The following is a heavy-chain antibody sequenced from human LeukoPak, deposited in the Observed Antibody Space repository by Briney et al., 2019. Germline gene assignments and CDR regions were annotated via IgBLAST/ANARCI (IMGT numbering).Heavy chain of an antibody. CDR3: ARNDGMDV. CDR2: VNRDGNGT. J-gene: IGHJ6*02. Sequence: GGSLRLSCVASGFALSSHWMTWVRQVPGRGPEWVANVNRDGNGTYYLDSVKGRYTISKDNAKNSLYLQMNSLRAEDTALYHCARNDGMDVWGQGTTVIVSS. D-gene: IGHD3-16*01. CDR1: GFALSSHW. V-gene: IGHV3-7*03.